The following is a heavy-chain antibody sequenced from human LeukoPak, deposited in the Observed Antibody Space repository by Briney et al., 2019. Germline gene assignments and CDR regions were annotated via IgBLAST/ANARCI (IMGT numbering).Heavy chain of an antibody. CDR2: ISYDGSNK. CDR1: GFTFSSYG. D-gene: IGHD3-9*01. CDR3: AEDPGHSADWFDP. Sequence: GRSLRLSCAASGFTFSSYGMHWVRQAPGKGLEWVAVISYDGSNKYYADSVKGRFTISRDNSKNTLYLQMNSLRAEDTAVYYCAEDPGHSADWFDPWGQGTLVTVSS. V-gene: IGHV3-30*18. J-gene: IGHJ5*02.